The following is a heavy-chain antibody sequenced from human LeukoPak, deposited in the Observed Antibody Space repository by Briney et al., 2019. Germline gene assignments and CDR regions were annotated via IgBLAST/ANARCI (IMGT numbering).Heavy chain of an antibody. D-gene: IGHD3-9*01. CDR3: ARGEKLRYFDWLLSDYDI. CDR1: GGTFSSYA. CDR2: IIPIFGTA. J-gene: IGHJ3*02. V-gene: IGHV1-69*13. Sequence: SVKVSFKASGGTFSSYALSWVRQAPGQGLEWMGGIIPIFGTANYAQKFQGRVTITADESTSTAYMELSSLRSVDTAVYYCARGEKLRYFDWLLSDYDIWGQGTMVTVSS.